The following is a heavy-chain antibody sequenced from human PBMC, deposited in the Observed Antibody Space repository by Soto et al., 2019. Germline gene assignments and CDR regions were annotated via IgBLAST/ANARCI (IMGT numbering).Heavy chain of an antibody. V-gene: IGHV1-3*01. CDR3: ARDGGYCSSTSCYGPYYFDY. D-gene: IGHD2-2*01. Sequence: QVQLVQSGAEVKKPGASVKVSCKASGYTFTSYAMHWVRQAPGQRLEWMGWINAGNGNTKYSQKFQGRVTSTRDTSASTAYMELSSLRSEDTAVYYCARDGGYCSSTSCYGPYYFDYWGQGTLVTVSS. CDR1: GYTFTSYA. J-gene: IGHJ4*02. CDR2: INAGNGNT.